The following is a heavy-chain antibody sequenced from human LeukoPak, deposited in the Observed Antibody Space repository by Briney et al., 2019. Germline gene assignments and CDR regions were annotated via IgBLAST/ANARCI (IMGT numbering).Heavy chain of an antibody. D-gene: IGHD2-2*02. J-gene: IGHJ4*02. Sequence: GGALQISFKGSGYRFINNWIAWVRQLPGKGLEGMGVIYPSDSDTRYSPSFRGQVSISADNSVNTAFLQWSGLKASDTATYYCARGYCSTNSCYKFDYWGQGTLVTVSS. CDR2: IYPSDSDT. V-gene: IGHV5-51*01. CDR3: ARGYCSTNSCYKFDY. CDR1: GYRFINNW.